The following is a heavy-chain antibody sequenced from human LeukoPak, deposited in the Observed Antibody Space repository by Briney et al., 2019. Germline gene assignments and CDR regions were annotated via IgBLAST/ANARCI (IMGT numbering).Heavy chain of an antibody. V-gene: IGHV3-23*01. CDR2: ISGSGGST. Sequence: GGSLRLSCAASGFTFSSYAMSWVRQAPGKGLEWVSAISGSGGSTYYADSVQGRFAISRDNSKNTLYLQMNSLRAEDTAVYYCAKGHIAARPGGLIDYWGQGTLVTVSS. D-gene: IGHD6-6*01. CDR3: AKGHIAARPGGLIDY. CDR1: GFTFSSYA. J-gene: IGHJ4*02.